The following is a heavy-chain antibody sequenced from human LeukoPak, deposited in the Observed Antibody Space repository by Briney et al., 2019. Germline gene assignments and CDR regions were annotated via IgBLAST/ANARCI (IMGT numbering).Heavy chain of an antibody. V-gene: IGHV4-59*01. CDR2: MYYSGST. D-gene: IGHD6-19*01. CDR1: GYSISSYY. Sequence: TPSETLSLTCTVSGYSISSYYWSWIRQPPGKGLEWIGYMYYSGSTNYNPSLKSRVTISVDTSKNQFSLKLSSVTAADTAVYYCARAYSSGWEGWFDPWGQGTLVTVSS. CDR3: ARAYSSGWEGWFDP. J-gene: IGHJ5*02.